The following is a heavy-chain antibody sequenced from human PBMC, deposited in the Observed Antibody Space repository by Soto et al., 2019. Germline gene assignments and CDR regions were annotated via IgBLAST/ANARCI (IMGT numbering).Heavy chain of an antibody. CDR1: GFTFSSYG. Sequence: PGGSLRLSCAASGFTFSSYGMHWVRQAPGKGLEWVAVISYDGSNKYYADSVKGRFTISRDNSKNTLYLQMNSLRAEDTAVYYCANLHSGYDLVSKLTDYYYYGMDVWGQGTTVTVSS. J-gene: IGHJ6*02. D-gene: IGHD5-12*01. CDR3: ANLHSGYDLVSKLTDYYYYGMDV. V-gene: IGHV3-30*18. CDR2: ISYDGSNK.